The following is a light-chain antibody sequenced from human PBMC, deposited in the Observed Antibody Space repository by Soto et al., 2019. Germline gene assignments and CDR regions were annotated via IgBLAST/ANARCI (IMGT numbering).Light chain of an antibody. J-gene: IGKJ5*01. Sequence: EIVLTQSPATLSLYPGERATLSCRASKSVGSYLVWYQQKPGQAPRLLIHGASNRATGIPARFSGSGSGTDFTLTISSLEPEDFAVYYCQQRSNWPPLFGQGTRLEVK. CDR2: GAS. V-gene: IGKV3-11*01. CDR1: KSVGSY. CDR3: QQRSNWPPL.